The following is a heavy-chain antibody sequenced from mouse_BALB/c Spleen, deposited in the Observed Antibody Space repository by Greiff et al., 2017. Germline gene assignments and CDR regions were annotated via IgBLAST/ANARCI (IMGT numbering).Heavy chain of an antibody. V-gene: IGHV5-6-4*01. J-gene: IGHJ3*01. CDR3: TRDDDYLQAWFAY. CDR1: GFTFSSYT. D-gene: IGHD2-4*01. Sequence: EVKVVESGGGLVKPGGSLKLSCAASGFTFSSYTMSWVRQTPEKRLEWVATISSGGSYTYYPDSVKGRFTISRDNAKNTLYLQMSSLKSEDTAMYYCTRDDDYLQAWFAYWGQGTLVTVSA. CDR2: ISSGGSYT.